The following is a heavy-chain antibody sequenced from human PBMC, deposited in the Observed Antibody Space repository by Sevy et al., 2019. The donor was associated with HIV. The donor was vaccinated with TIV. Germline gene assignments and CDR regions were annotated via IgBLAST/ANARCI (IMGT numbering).Heavy chain of an antibody. CDR1: GLILRDRA. CDR2: MTMYSGSE. J-gene: IGHJ1*01. CDR3: VIEIESGGANF. V-gene: IGHV3-9*01. D-gene: IGHD2-21*01. Sequence: SLKISCTASGLILRDRAMHWVRQTPGKGLEWVSGMTMYSGSEDYADFVKGRFTISRDNAKNSLNLQMDSLTLEDTALYYCVIEIESGGANFWGQGTPVTLSS.